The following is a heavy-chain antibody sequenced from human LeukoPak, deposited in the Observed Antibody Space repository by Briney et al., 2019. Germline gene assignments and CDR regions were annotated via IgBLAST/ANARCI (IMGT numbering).Heavy chain of an antibody. V-gene: IGHV1-8*01. Sequence: GASVKVSCKASGYTFTSYDINWVRQATGQGLEWMGWVNPNSGNTGYAQKFQGRVTMTRNTSISSAYMELSSLRSEDTAVYYCARGQSSSWLDAFDIWGQGTMVTVSS. J-gene: IGHJ3*02. CDR3: ARGQSSSWLDAFDI. CDR1: GYTFTSYD. CDR2: VNPNSGNT. D-gene: IGHD6-13*01.